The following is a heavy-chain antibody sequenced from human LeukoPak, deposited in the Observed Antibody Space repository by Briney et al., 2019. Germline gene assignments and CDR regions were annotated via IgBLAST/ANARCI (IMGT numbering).Heavy chain of an antibody. J-gene: IGHJ4*02. D-gene: IGHD4-17*01. CDR1: GFTFSSYS. CDR2: ISSSSSYI. Sequence: GGSLRLSCAASGFTFSSYSMNWVRQAPGKGLGWVSSISSSSSYIYYADSVKGRFTISRDNAKNSLYLQMNSLRAEDTAVYYCARGGSLKVTVTTYGYWGQGTLVTVSS. V-gene: IGHV3-21*01. CDR3: ARGGSLKVTVTTYGY.